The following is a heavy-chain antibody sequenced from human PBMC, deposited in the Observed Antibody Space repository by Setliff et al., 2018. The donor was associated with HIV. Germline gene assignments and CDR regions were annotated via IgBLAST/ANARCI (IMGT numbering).Heavy chain of an antibody. Sequence: EASVKVSCKASGGTFSNYAINWVRQAPGQGLEWMGGIIPIFDTTHYAQKFQGRVTITADESTGTAYMELSSLRSEDTAVYYCARSSLAAAGLGYMDVWGKGTTVTVSS. J-gene: IGHJ6*03. D-gene: IGHD6-13*01. CDR2: IIPIFDTT. V-gene: IGHV1-69*13. CDR1: GGTFSNYA. CDR3: ARSSLAAAGLGYMDV.